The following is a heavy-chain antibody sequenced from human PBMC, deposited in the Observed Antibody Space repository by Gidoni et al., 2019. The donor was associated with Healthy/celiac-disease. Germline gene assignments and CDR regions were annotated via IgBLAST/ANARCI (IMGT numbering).Heavy chain of an antibody. CDR1: GFTFSSSG. Sequence: QVQLVESGGGVVQPGRSLRLSCAASGFTFSSSGMHWVRQAPGKGLEWVAVIWYDGSNKYYADSVKGRFTISRDNSKNTLYLQMNSLRAEDTAVYYCARASPGIAAADDYFDYWGQGTLVTVSS. CDR3: ARASPGIAAADDYFDY. D-gene: IGHD6-13*01. V-gene: IGHV3-33*01. J-gene: IGHJ4*02. CDR2: IWYDGSNK.